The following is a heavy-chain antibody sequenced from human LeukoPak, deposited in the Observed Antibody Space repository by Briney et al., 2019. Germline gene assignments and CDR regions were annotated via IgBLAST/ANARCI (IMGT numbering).Heavy chain of an antibody. CDR2: INPNDGDT. Sequence: KPGASVKVSCKASGCTFTDYYMHWVRQAPGQGFEWMGWINPNDGDTNYAQKFQGRVTMTRDTSISTAHMEVSRLRSDDTAVYYCARANFLYCSSTTCLFDYWGQGTLVTVSS. J-gene: IGHJ4*02. D-gene: IGHD2-2*01. CDR3: ARANFLYCSSTTCLFDY. V-gene: IGHV1-2*02. CDR1: GCTFTDYY.